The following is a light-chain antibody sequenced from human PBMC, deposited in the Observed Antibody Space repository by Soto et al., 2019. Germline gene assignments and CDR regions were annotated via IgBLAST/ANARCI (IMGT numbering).Light chain of an antibody. J-gene: IGLJ2*01. CDR3: AAWDDSRSVS. CDR2: RNN. CDR1: SSNIGSNY. V-gene: IGLV1-47*01. Sequence: QSVLTQPPSASGTPGQRVTISCSGSSSNIGSNYVYWYQQLPGTAPKLLIYRNNQRPSGVPDRFSGSKSGTSASLAISGLRSEDEADYYCAAWDDSRSVSFGGGTKLTVL.